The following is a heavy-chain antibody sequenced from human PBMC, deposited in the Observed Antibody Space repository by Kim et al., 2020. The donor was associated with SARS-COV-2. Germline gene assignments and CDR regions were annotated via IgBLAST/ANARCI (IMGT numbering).Heavy chain of an antibody. Sequence: SETLSLTCAVYGGSFSGYYWSWIRQPPGKGLEWIGEINHSGSTNYNPSLKSRVTISVDTSKNQFSLKLSSVTAADTAVYYCASVLWFGELLFDYWGQGTLVTVSS. CDR1: GGSFSGYY. V-gene: IGHV4-34*01. CDR2: INHSGST. J-gene: IGHJ4*02. CDR3: ASVLWFGELLFDY. D-gene: IGHD3-10*01.